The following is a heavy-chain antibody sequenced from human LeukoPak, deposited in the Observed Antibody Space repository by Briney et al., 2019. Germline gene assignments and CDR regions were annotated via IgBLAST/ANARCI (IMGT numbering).Heavy chain of an antibody. V-gene: IGHV4-39*07. Sequence: SETLSLTCTVSGASTDSGRYYWGWIRQPPGKGLEWIGSIHYSGTTYYNPSLKSRVTISIDTSNNQSSLKLSSVTAADTAVYYCARGTPYNPWGQGTLVTVSS. CDR2: IHYSGTT. CDR3: ARGTPYNP. J-gene: IGHJ5*02. D-gene: IGHD4-11*01. CDR1: GASTDSGRYY.